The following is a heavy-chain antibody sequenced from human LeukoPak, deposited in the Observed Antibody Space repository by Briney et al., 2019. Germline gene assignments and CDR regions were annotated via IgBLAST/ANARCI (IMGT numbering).Heavy chain of an antibody. D-gene: IGHD1-1*01. Sequence: SETLSLTCTVSGGSISSSSSYWVWIRQPPGKGLEWIGTVYYSGSTYYNPSLKSRVTISVDTSKNQFSLKLSSVTAADTAVYYCARHATGVSHNWFDPWGQGTLVTVSS. CDR1: GGSISSSSSY. V-gene: IGHV4-39*01. J-gene: IGHJ5*02. CDR3: ARHATGVSHNWFDP. CDR2: VYYSGST.